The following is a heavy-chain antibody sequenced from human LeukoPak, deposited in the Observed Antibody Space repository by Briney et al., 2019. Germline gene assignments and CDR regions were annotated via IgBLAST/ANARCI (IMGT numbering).Heavy chain of an antibody. J-gene: IGHJ4*02. CDR2: IRYDGSNK. Sequence: AGGSLRLSCAASGFTFSSYGMHWVRQAPGKGLEWVAFIRYDGSNKYYADSVKGRFTISRDNSKNTLYLQMNSLRAEDTAVYYCAKDRFSSGWYVLLDYWGQGTLVTVSS. V-gene: IGHV3-30*02. D-gene: IGHD6-19*01. CDR1: GFTFSSYG. CDR3: AKDRFSSGWYVLLDY.